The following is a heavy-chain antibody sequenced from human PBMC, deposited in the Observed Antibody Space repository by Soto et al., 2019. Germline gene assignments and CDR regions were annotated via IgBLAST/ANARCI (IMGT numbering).Heavy chain of an antibody. D-gene: IGHD2-2*01. CDR3: AGNPIRYCSSISCQKNWLDP. J-gene: IGHJ5*02. CDR2: IYYSGST. CDR1: GVSISSYY. V-gene: IGHV4-59*01. Sequence: PSETLSLTCTVSGVSISSYYWSWIRQPPGKGLEWIGYIYYSGSTNYNPSLKSRVTISVDTSKNQFSLKLSSVTAADTAVYYCAGNPIRYCSSISCQKNWLDPWGQGTLVTGSS.